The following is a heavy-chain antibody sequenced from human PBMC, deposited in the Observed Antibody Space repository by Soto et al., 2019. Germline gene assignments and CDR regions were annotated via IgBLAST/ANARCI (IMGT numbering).Heavy chain of an antibody. D-gene: IGHD3-3*01. CDR2: ISYDGSNK. CDR1: GFTFSSYG. Sequence: GVSLRLSCAASGFTFSSYGMHWVRQAPGKGLEWVAVISYDGSNKYYADSVKGRFTISRDNSKNTLYLQINSLRAEDTAVYYCAKDRGGILRFLEWSPRYYYGMDVWGQGTTVTVSS. J-gene: IGHJ6*02. V-gene: IGHV3-30*18. CDR3: AKDRGGILRFLEWSPRYYYGMDV.